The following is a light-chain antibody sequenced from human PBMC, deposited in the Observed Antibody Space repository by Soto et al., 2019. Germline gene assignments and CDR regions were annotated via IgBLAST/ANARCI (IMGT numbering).Light chain of an antibody. V-gene: IGKV1-27*01. CDR1: QGISNY. J-gene: IGKJ5*01. CDR2: AAS. Sequence: DIQMTQSPSSLSASVGDRVTITCRASQGISNYLAWYQQKPGKDPKLLIYAASTLQSGVPSRFSGSGSGTDFTLTISSLQPEDVATYYCQKYNSAITFGQGTRLEIK. CDR3: QKYNSAIT.